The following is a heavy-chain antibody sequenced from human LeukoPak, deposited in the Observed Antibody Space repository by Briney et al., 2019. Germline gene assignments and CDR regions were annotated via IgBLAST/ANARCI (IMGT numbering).Heavy chain of an antibody. CDR1: GFTFSSSL. D-gene: IGHD6-19*01. CDR2: INTDGSST. CDR3: AFGTGWFFNY. Sequence: GESLRLSCAASGFTFSSSLIHWVRQGPGKGPVWVSLINTDGSSTNYADSVKGRFTISRDNAKNTLFLHMDSLRAEDTAVYYCAFGTGWFFNYWGQGTLVTVSS. J-gene: IGHJ4*02. V-gene: IGHV3-74*01.